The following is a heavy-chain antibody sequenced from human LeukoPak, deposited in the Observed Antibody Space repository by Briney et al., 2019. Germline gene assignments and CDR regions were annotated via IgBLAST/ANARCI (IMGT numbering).Heavy chain of an antibody. CDR1: GFTFRSYA. J-gene: IGHJ4*02. V-gene: IGHV3-23*01. Sequence: GGSLRVSCAASGFTFRSYAMSWVRQAPGKGLEWVSVVSATGATTDFADSVKGRFTISRDNSKSTVYLLMNSLTAEDTAVYYCAKGLLGATSPSYFDNWGQGTLVTVSS. D-gene: IGHD1-26*01. CDR2: VSATGATT. CDR3: AKGLLGATSPSYFDN.